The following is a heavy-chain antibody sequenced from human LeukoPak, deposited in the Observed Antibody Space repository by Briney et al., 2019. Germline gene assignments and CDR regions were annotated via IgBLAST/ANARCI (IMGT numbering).Heavy chain of an antibody. CDR3: ARYRSPLRPYDAFDI. Sequence: GSLRLSCAASGFTFSSYIMNWVRQAPGKGLEWVSSISSSSSYIYYADSVKGRFTISRDNAKNSLYLQMNSLRAEDTAVYYCARYRSPLRPYDAFDIWGQGTMVTGSS. CDR2: ISSSSSYI. J-gene: IGHJ3*02. V-gene: IGHV3-21*01. D-gene: IGHD3-16*02. CDR1: GFTFSSYI.